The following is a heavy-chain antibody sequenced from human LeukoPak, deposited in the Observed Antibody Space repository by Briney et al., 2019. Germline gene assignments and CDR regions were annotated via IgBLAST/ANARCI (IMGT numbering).Heavy chain of an antibody. V-gene: IGHV6-1*01. CDR1: GDSVSSNSAA. D-gene: IGHD3-3*01. CDR3: ARARPAILEWLVSQPFYFDY. J-gene: IGHJ4*02. CDR2: TYYRSKWYN. Sequence: SQTLSLTCAISGDSVSSNSAAWNWIRQSPSRGLEWLGRTYYRSKWYNDYAVSVKSRITINPDTSKNQFSLQLNSVTPEDTAVYYCARARPAILEWLVSQPFYFDYWGQGTLVTVSS.